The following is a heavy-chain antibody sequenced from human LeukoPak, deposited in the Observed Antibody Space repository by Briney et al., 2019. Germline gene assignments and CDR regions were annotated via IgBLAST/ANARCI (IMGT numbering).Heavy chain of an antibody. CDR1: GDSISSYY. D-gene: IGHD5-18*01. CDR3: ARDGYIYGTHY. J-gene: IGHJ4*02. Sequence: SETLSLTCTVSGDSISSYYWSWIRQPPGKGLEWIGYIYYSGSTNYNPSLKSRVTISVDTSKNQFSLKLSSVTAADTAVYYCARDGYIYGTHYWGQGTLVTVSS. V-gene: IGHV4-59*01. CDR2: IYYSGST.